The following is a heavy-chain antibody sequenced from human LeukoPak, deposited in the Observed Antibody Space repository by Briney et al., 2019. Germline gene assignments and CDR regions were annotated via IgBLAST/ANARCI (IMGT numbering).Heavy chain of an antibody. Sequence: SETLSLTCTVSGGSISSYYWSWIRQPPGKGLEWIGYIYYSGSTNYNPSLKSRVTISVDTSKNQFSLKLSSVTAADTAVYYCAKAQEDYYDSSGEGVGAFDIWGQGTMVTVSS. D-gene: IGHD3-22*01. CDR2: IYYSGST. CDR1: GGSISSYY. V-gene: IGHV4-59*01. CDR3: AKAQEDYYDSSGEGVGAFDI. J-gene: IGHJ3*02.